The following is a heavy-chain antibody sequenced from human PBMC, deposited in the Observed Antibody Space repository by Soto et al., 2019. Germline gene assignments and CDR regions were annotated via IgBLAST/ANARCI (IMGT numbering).Heavy chain of an antibody. Sequence: GASVKVSCKASGYTFSDYYIHWVRQAPGQGLEWMGWINPNSGGTKYAPKFQGGVTMTRDTSITTAYMELSRLRSGDSAMYYCASVIGGDSEYYFDFWGQGALVTVSS. CDR2: INPNSGGT. CDR1: GYTFSDYY. V-gene: IGHV1-2*02. CDR3: ASVIGGDSEYYFDF. D-gene: IGHD2-21*02. J-gene: IGHJ4*02.